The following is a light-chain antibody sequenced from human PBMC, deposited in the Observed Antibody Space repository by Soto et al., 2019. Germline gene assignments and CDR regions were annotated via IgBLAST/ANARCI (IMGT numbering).Light chain of an antibody. CDR2: AAS. J-gene: IGKJ5*01. CDR1: QSISSW. Sequence: DIQMTQSPSTLSASVGDRVTITCRASQSISSWLAWYQQKPGKAPKLLIYAASNFQSGVQSRFSGSGSGTHFTLTISSRQHEDFATYDCQQLHGYPITFGQGTRLEI. CDR3: QQLHGYPIT. V-gene: IGKV1-5*01.